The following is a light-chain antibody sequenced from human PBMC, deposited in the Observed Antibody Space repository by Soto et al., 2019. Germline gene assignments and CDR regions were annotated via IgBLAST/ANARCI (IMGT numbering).Light chain of an antibody. CDR3: QHYNNWLGN. CDR1: LPIDST. V-gene: IGKV3-15*01. CDR2: GTS. J-gene: IGKJ4*01. Sequence: VMTQSPATLSVSRGERVTLSCRANLPIDSTLAWYQQKPGKAPRRIIYGTSTRATGIPARFSGSGSGTQFTLTISSLQSEDFEVYYGQHYNNWLGNVGGGTKVEIK.